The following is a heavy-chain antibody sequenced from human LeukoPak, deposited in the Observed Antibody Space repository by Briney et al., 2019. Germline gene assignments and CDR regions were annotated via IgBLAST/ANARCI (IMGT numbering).Heavy chain of an antibody. D-gene: IGHD3-10*01. CDR1: GGSISSSSYY. Sequence: PSETLSLTCTVSGGSISSSSYYWGWIRQPPGKGLEWIGSIYYSGSTNYNPSLKSRVTISVDTSKNQFSLKLSSVTAADTAVYYCARELWFGELTNWFDPWGQGTLVTVSS. CDR2: IYYSGST. V-gene: IGHV4-39*07. CDR3: ARELWFGELTNWFDP. J-gene: IGHJ5*02.